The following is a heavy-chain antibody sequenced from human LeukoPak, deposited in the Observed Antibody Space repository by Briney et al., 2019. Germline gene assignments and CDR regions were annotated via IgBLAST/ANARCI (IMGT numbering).Heavy chain of an antibody. Sequence: GASVKVSCKASGYTFSTYGISWVRQAPGQGLEWMGWISGYNGNTKYAQNLQGRVTMTTDTSTSTAYMDLRSLRSDDTAVYYCARVDLGGVVTIDAFDIWGQGTMVTVSS. D-gene: IGHD3-3*01. V-gene: IGHV1-18*01. CDR3: ARVDLGGVVTIDAFDI. CDR1: GYTFSTYG. CDR2: ISGYNGNT. J-gene: IGHJ3*02.